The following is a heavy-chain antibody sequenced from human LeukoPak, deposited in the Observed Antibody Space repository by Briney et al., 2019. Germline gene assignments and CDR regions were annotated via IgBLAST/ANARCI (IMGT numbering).Heavy chain of an antibody. CDR1: GGTFSSYA. V-gene: IGHV1-69*05. Sequence: SVKVSCKASGGTFSSYAISWVRQAPGQGLEWMGGIIPIFGTANYAQKFQGRVTITTDESTSTAYTELSSLRSEDTAVYYCARGGYSYGLGHYYYMDVWGKGTTVTVSS. CDR3: ARGGYSYGLGHYYYMDV. D-gene: IGHD5-18*01. CDR2: IIPIFGTA. J-gene: IGHJ6*03.